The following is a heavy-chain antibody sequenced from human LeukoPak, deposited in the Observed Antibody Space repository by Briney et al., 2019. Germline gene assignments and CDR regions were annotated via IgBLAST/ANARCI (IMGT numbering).Heavy chain of an antibody. J-gene: IGHJ4*02. V-gene: IGHV3-33*06. CDR2: IWYDGSNK. CDR3: AKEHTYYYDSSGYPCPDY. Sequence: GRSLRLSCAASGFTFSSYGMHWVRQAPGKGLEWVAVIWYDGSNKYYADSVTGRFTISRDNSKNTLYLQMNSLRAEDTAVYYCAKEHTYYYDSSGYPCPDYWGQGTLVTVSS. CDR1: GFTFSSYG. D-gene: IGHD3-22*01.